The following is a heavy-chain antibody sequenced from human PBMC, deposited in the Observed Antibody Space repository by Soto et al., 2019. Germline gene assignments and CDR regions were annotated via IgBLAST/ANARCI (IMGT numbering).Heavy chain of an antibody. J-gene: IGHJ4*02. V-gene: IGHV1-8*01. CDR1: GYTFTSYD. CDR2: MNTNSGIT. D-gene: IGHD2-15*01. Sequence: ASVKVSCKASGYTFTSYDINWVRQATGQGLEWKGCMNTNSGITGYAQKFQGRVTMTRNTSLSTAYMELSSLRSEDTSVYYCARMYCSGGSCYPDDYWGQGTLVTVSS. CDR3: ARMYCSGGSCYPDDY.